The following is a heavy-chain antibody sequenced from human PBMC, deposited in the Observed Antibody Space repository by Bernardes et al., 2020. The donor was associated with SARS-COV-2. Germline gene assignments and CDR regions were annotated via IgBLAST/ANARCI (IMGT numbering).Heavy chain of an antibody. J-gene: IGHJ2*01. CDR3: AKSPIFGVVTSRNWYFDL. V-gene: IGHV3-23*01. CDR1: GFTFSSYA. CDR2: ISGSGGST. Sequence: GGSLRLSCAASGFTFSSYAMSWVRQAPGKGLEWVSAISGSGGSTYYADSVKGRFTISRDNSKNTLYLQMNSLRAEDTAVYYCAKSPIFGVVTSRNWYFDLWGRGTLVTVSS. D-gene: IGHD3-3*01.